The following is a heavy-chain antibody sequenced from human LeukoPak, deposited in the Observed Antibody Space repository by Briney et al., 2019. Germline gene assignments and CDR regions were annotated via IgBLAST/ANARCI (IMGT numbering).Heavy chain of an antibody. V-gene: IGHV4-59*01. CDR3: AGSSLDYYFDY. D-gene: IGHD6-6*01. Sequence: PSETLSLTCTVSGDSISSNYWTWIRQPPGGGLEWIGYIHYSGDANYNPSLKSRVTISVDTSKNQFSLKLSSVTAADTAVYYCAGSSLDYYFDYWGQGTLVTVSS. J-gene: IGHJ4*02. CDR1: GDSISSNY. CDR2: IHYSGDA.